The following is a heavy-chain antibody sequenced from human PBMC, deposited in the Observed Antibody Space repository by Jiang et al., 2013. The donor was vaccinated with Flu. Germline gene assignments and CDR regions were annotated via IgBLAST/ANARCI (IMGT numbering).Heavy chain of an antibody. V-gene: IGHV3-20*01. J-gene: IGHJ4*02. Sequence: DYGMSWVRQAPGKGLEWVSGINWNGGSTGYADSVKGRFTISRDNAKNSLYLQMNSLRAEDTALYHCARINVASQDFDYWGQGTLVTVSS. D-gene: IGHD2-15*01. CDR2: INWNGGST. CDR1: DYG. CDR3: ARINVASQDFDY.